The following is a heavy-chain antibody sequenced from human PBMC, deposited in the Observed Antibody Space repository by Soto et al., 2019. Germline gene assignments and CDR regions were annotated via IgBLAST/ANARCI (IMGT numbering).Heavy chain of an antibody. J-gene: IGHJ4*02. Sequence: QVQLQESGPGLVKPSETLSLTCTVSGGSISSYYWSWIRQPPGKGLEWIGYIYYSGSTNYNPSLKGRVTISVDTSKNQFSLKLSSVTAADTAVYYCARIGWTGPFDYWGQGTLVTVSS. CDR3: ARIGWTGPFDY. D-gene: IGHD6-19*01. CDR2: IYYSGST. V-gene: IGHV4-59*01. CDR1: GGSISSYY.